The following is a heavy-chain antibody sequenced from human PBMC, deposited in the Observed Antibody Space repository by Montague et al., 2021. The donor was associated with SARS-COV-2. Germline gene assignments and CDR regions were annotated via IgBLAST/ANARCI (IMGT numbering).Heavy chain of an antibody. CDR3: ARRGGGEVFARFMYWYFDV. Sequence: SETLSLTCSVSGGSINNYYWGWARQSPGKGLEWIGYIYYSGSVTTSYNPSLKSRVSISVDTSENQFSLKLTSVTAADTAVYYCARRGGGEVFARFMYWYFDVWSRGSLVTVSS. CDR2: IYYSGSVTT. J-gene: IGHJ2*01. V-gene: IGHV4-59*13. D-gene: IGHD2-21*01. CDR1: GGSINNYY.